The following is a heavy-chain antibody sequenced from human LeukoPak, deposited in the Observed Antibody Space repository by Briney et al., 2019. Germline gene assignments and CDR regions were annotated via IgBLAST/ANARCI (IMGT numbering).Heavy chain of an antibody. J-gene: IGHJ4*02. CDR1: GFTFSSNS. Sequence: PGGSLRLSCAASGFTFSSNSMNWVRQAPGKGLEWVSYISPDSGTIYYADSVKGRFTISRDDAKNSLYLQMNSLRAEDTAVYYCASLHYYGSGSYSPGGDYWGQGTLVTVSS. CDR2: ISPDSGTI. D-gene: IGHD3-10*01. CDR3: ASLHYYGSGSYSPGGDY. V-gene: IGHV3-48*01.